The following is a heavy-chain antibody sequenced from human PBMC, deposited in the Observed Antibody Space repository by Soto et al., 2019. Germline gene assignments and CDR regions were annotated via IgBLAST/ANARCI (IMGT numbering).Heavy chain of an antibody. CDR2: ISGSGGTT. Sequence: EVQLLESGGGLVQPGGSLRLSCAASGFTFSSYAMSWVRQAPGKGLEWVSAISGSGGTTYYADSVKGWFTFSRDNSKNTLYLQMNSQSAEDSAVYYCAKTANGWFSALAMWGEGTVVTDSS. V-gene: IGHV3-23*01. D-gene: IGHD6-19*01. J-gene: IGHJ3*02. CDR1: GFTFSSYA. CDR3: AKTANGWFSALAM.